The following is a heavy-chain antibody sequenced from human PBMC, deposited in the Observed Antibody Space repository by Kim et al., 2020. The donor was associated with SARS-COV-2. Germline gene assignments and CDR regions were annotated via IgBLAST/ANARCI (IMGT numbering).Heavy chain of an antibody. D-gene: IGHD6-19*01. CDR3: ARTLVAVDGGAFDY. J-gene: IGHJ4*02. CDR1: GGSISSSSYY. V-gene: IGHV4-39*07. CDR2: IYYSGST. Sequence: SETLSLTCTVSGGSISSSSYYWGWIRQPPGKGLEWIGSIYYSGSTYYNPSLKSRVTISVDTSKNQFSLKLSSVTAADTAVYYCARTLVAVDGGAFDYWGQGTLVTVSS.